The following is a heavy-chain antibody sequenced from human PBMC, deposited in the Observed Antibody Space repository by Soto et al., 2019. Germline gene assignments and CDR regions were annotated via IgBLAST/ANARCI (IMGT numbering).Heavy chain of an antibody. CDR3: ARDGPYSSAYYVDYF. V-gene: IGHV3-30-3*01. Sequence: GGSLSLSCAASGFPYSTYTMHWVRQAPGKGLEWVAVISYDGNNKFYADSVKGRFTISRDSTKQTLYLQMNSLRPDDTAVYYCARDGPYSSAYYVDYFWGQGTLVTVSS. J-gene: IGHJ4*02. CDR1: GFPYSTYT. CDR2: ISYDGNNK. D-gene: IGHD6-19*01.